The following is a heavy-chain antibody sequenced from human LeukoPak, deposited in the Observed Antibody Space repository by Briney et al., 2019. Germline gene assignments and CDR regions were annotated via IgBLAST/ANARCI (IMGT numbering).Heavy chain of an antibody. V-gene: IGHV1-18*01. J-gene: IGHJ4*02. D-gene: IGHD3-22*01. CDR2: ISVYSTHT. CDR1: GYTFTSHG. Sequence: ASVKVSCKTSGYTFTSHGINWLRQAPGQGLEWMGWISVYSTHTNYAPKFQGRVTMTKDTSTSTAFMELRSLRADDTAVYYCAREGDYYDSSRNLGFWGQGTLVTVSS. CDR3: AREGDYYDSSRNLGF.